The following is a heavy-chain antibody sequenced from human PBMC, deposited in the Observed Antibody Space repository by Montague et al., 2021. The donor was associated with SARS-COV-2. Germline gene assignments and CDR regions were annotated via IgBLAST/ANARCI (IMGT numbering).Heavy chain of an antibody. V-gene: IGHV4-4*02. CDR1: GGSISSGTW. D-gene: IGHD1-26*01. CDR3: ARLSSDIGGYFWFDP. CDR2: ISHSGGT. Sequence: SETLSLTCAVSGGSISSGTWWTWVRQPPGKGLEWIGEISHSGGTNYNPSLKSRVTISVDKSKNQFSLNLNSVTAADTAVYYCARLSSDIGGYFWFDPWGQGTLVSVPS. J-gene: IGHJ5*02.